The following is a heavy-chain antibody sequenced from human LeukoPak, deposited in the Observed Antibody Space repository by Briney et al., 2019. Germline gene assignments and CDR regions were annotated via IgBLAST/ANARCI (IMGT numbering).Heavy chain of an antibody. V-gene: IGHV1-69*13. CDR3: ARVKILNYYDSSGYSRYFDY. D-gene: IGHD3-22*01. CDR1: GYTFTSYG. Sequence: GASVKASCTASGYTFTSYGISWVRQAPGQGLEWMGGIIPIFGTANYAQKFQGRVTITADESTSTAYMELSSLRSEDTAVYYCARVKILNYYDSSGYSRYFDYWGQGTLVTVSS. J-gene: IGHJ4*02. CDR2: IIPIFGTA.